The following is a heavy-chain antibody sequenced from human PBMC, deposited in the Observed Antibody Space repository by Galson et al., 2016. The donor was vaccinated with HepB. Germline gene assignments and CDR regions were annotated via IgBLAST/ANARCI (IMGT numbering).Heavy chain of an antibody. CDR1: GGTFSNYG. D-gene: IGHD6-13*01. J-gene: IGHJ4*02. CDR2: ITPIFGTA. CDR3: AREAGLRAFDS. V-gene: IGHV1-69*06. Sequence: SVKVSCKASGGTFSNYGITWVRQAPGQGLEWMGRITPIFGTANYAQKFQGRVTITADKSTSTAYMELSSLRSEDTAVYFCAREAGLRAFDSWGQGTLVTVSS.